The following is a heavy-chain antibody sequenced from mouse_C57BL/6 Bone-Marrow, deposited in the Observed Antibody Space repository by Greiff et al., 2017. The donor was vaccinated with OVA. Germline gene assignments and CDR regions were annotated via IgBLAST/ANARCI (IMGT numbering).Heavy chain of an antibody. D-gene: IGHD2-1*01. V-gene: IGHV1-26*01. J-gene: IGHJ2*01. Sequence: VQLQQSGPELVKPGASVKISCKASGYTFTDYYMNWVKQSHGKSLEWIGDINPNNGGTSYNQKFKGKATLTVDKSSSTAYMELRSLTSEDSAVYYCAREEIYYGNYDYFDDWGQGTTLTVSS. CDR2: INPNNGGT. CDR3: AREEIYYGNYDYFDD. CDR1: GYTFTDYY.